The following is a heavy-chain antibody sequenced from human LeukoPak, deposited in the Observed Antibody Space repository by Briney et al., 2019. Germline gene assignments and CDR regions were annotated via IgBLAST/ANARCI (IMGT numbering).Heavy chain of an antibody. J-gene: IGHJ6*03. V-gene: IGHV1-69*06. CDR1: GYTFTGYY. Sequence: SVKVSCKASGYTFTGYYMHWVRQAPGQGLEWMGGIIPIFGTANYAQKFQGRVTITADKSTSTAYMELSSLRSEDTAVYYCARAIAGRPKRGYYYYMDVWGKGTTVTVSS. CDR2: IIPIFGTA. CDR3: ARAIAGRPKRGYYYYMDV. D-gene: IGHD6-6*01.